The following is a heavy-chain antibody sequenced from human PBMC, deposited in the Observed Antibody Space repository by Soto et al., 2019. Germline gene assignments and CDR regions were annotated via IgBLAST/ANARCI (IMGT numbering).Heavy chain of an antibody. D-gene: IGHD4-17*01. CDR2: ISTYNGNT. Sequence: ASVKVSCKASGYTFTSYGISWVRQAPGQGLECMGWISTYNGNTNYAQKLQGRVTMTTDTSTSTVYMELRSLRSDDTALYYCAREYGDYSFFDYWGQGTLVTVSS. CDR3: AREYGDYSFFDY. V-gene: IGHV1-18*01. CDR1: GYTFTSYG. J-gene: IGHJ4*02.